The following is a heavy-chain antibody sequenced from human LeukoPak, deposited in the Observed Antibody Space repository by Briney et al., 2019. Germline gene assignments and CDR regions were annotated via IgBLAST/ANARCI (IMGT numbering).Heavy chain of an antibody. CDR1: GGTFGSYA. CDR2: IIPIFGTA. Sequence: ASVKVSCKASGGTFGSYAISWVRQAPGQGLEWMGGIIPIFGTANYAQKFQGRVTITADESTSTAYMELSSLRSEDTAVYYCAMHPGYSYGTLDYWGQGTLVTVSS. D-gene: IGHD5-18*01. CDR3: AMHPGYSYGTLDY. J-gene: IGHJ4*02. V-gene: IGHV1-69*01.